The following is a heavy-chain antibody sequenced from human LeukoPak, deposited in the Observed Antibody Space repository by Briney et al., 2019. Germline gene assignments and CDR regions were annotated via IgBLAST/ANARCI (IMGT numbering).Heavy chain of an antibody. CDR3: ARFPGLTTVTLDY. V-gene: IGHV5-51*01. CDR2: IYPGDSDT. Sequence: GASLKISSKGSGWGFTIYWIAWVRQMPGKGLEKMGIIYPGDSDTRYSPSFQGQVTISADKSISTAYLQWSSLKASDTAMYYCARFPGLTTVTLDYWGQGTLVTVSS. D-gene: IGHD4-17*01. CDR1: GWGFTIYW. J-gene: IGHJ4*02.